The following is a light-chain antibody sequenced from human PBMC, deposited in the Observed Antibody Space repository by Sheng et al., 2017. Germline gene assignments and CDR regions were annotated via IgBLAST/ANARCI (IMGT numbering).Light chain of an antibody. Sequence: DIQMTQSPSTLSASVGARVTITCRANRSVSSWLAWYQQKPGKAPKILIYKASFLESGVPSRFSGSGSGTEFTLTISSLQPDDSATYYCQQYSDDWTFGQGTKVEIK. J-gene: IGKJ1*01. CDR3: QQYSDDWT. V-gene: IGKV1-5*03. CDR1: RSVSSW. CDR2: KAS.